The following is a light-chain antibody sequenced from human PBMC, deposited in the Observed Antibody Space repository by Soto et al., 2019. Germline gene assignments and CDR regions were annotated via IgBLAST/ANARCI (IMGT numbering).Light chain of an antibody. Sequence: SHELTQPSSVSVSPGQTARITCSGDVLAKKYARWFQQKPGQAPVLVIYKDSERPSGIPERFSGSSSGTTVTLTISGAQVEDEADYYCYSAADNNPLFGGGTKLTVL. CDR2: KDS. CDR3: YSAADNNPL. J-gene: IGLJ3*02. CDR1: VLAKKY. V-gene: IGLV3-27*01.